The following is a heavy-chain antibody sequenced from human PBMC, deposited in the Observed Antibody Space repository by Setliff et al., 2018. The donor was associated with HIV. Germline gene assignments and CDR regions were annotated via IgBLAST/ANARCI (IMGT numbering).Heavy chain of an antibody. Sequence: SETLSPTCAVYGGSLSGYYWSWIRQPPGKGLEWIGEINHSGSTNYNPSLKSRVTISVDTSKNQFSLKLSPVTAADTAVYYCARVRTNWDYDFWSGHISSDYFDYWGQGTLVTVSS. V-gene: IGHV4-34*01. J-gene: IGHJ4*02. CDR3: ARVRTNWDYDFWSGHISSDYFDY. CDR1: GGSLSGYY. D-gene: IGHD3-3*01. CDR2: INHSGST.